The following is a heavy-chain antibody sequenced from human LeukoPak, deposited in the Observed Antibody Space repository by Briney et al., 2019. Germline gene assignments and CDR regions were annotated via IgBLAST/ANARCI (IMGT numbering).Heavy chain of an antibody. CDR3: ARDRSSGYSYAGFDY. D-gene: IGHD5-18*01. Sequence: GSSVKVSCKASGGTFISYAISWVRQAPGQGLEWMGGIIPIFGTANYAQKFQGRVTITTDEYTSTAYMELSSLRSEDTAVYYCARDRSSGYSYAGFDYWGQGTLVTVSS. CDR1: GGTFISYA. CDR2: IIPIFGTA. J-gene: IGHJ4*02. V-gene: IGHV1-69*05.